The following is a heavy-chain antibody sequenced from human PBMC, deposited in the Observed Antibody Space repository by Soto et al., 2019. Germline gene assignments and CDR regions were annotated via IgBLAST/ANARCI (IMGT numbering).Heavy chain of an antibody. D-gene: IGHD6-13*01. CDR2: IIPLFGTL. CDR3: ATTPFNMASAGSYYFDS. V-gene: IGHV1-69*01. CDR1: GGTFSNYG. Sequence: QVKLVQSGTEVKRPGSSVKVSCKASGGTFSNYGLSWVRQAPGHGLQWMGGIIPLFGTLHNAREFQDRVAITADQSTGTASMDLRSLTYDDTAVYFCATTPFNMASAGSYYFDSWGQGILVTVSS. J-gene: IGHJ4*02.